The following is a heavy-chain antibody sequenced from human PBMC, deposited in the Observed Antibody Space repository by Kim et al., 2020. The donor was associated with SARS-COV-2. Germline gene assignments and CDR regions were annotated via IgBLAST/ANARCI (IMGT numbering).Heavy chain of an antibody. CDR1: GFRFSSHW. D-gene: IGHD1-26*01. CDR3: AHGTFFSY. CDR2: ISPDGGGT. J-gene: IGHJ4*02. V-gene: IGHV3-74*03. Sequence: GGSLRLSCAASGFRFSSHWMYWVRQRPGQGLVWVSHISPDGGGTLYGDSVEGRFTVSRDNAKNILYLQMNSLRDDDTAVYYCAHGTFFSYWGQGALVTVSS.